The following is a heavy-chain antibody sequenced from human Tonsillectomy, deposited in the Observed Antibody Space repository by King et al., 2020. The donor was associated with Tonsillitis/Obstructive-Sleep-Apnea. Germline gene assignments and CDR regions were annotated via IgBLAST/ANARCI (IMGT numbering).Heavy chain of an antibody. V-gene: IGHV3-23*04. CDR2: ISGSGGTT. J-gene: IGHJ4*02. Sequence: VQLVESGGALVQPGGSLRLSCAASGFTFTSYAMTWVRQAPGKGLEWVAGISGSGGTTFHADSVKGRFTISRDNSKNTLYLQMNSLRAEDTALYSCANELGGSGYSYGPPDYWGQGTLVTVSS. D-gene: IGHD5-18*01. CDR3: ANELGGSGYSYGPPDY. CDR1: GFTFTSYA.